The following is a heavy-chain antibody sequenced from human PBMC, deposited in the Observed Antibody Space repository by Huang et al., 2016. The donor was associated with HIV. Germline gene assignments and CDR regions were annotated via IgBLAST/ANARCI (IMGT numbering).Heavy chain of an antibody. J-gene: IGHJ3*01. CDR3: AKRGGAWGSPYAFDL. Sequence: QVQLVQSGAEVRKPGSSVKVSCRASGGSFNNFGINGVRQAPGQGLEWRGGIIPRVGTRNDAQRFQGRVTMTADETTGVVYMELSSLRSDDTAVYFCAKRGGAWGSPYAFDLWGPGTMVTVSS. V-gene: IGHV1-69*13. CDR1: GGSFNNFG. CDR2: IIPRVGTR. D-gene: IGHD3-16*01.